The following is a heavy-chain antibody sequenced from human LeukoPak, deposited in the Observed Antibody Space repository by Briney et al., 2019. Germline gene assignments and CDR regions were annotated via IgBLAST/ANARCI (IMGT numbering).Heavy chain of an antibody. Sequence: SETLSLTCVVYGGXFSGYYCSWIRQPPGEALKWIGEINHSGTTNYNPSLKSRVTISVDTSKKQISLKLSTVTAADTAVYYCASDYVWGRYRYSIHDYWGQGTLVTVSS. J-gene: IGHJ4*02. CDR3: ASDYVWGRYRYSIHDY. D-gene: IGHD3-16*02. CDR2: INHSGTT. CDR1: GGXFSGYY. V-gene: IGHV4-34*01.